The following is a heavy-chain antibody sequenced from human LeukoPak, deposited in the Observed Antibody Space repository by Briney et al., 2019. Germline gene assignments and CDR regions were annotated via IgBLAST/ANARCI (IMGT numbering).Heavy chain of an antibody. V-gene: IGHV3-66*04. CDR2: IYISGIT. CDR3: AKRSPPY. Sequence: GSLRLSCTASGFSITTNDMNWVRQAPGKGPEWVALIYISGITKYADSVQGRFTISRDNSKSTLYLQMNSLRAEDTAVYYCAKRSPPYWGQGTLVTVSS. J-gene: IGHJ4*02. CDR1: GFSITTND.